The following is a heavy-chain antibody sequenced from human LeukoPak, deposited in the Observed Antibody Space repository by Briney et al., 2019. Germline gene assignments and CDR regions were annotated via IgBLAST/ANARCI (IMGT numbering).Heavy chain of an antibody. V-gene: IGHV3-7*03. J-gene: IGHJ4*02. Sequence: GGSLRLSCAASGFNFKSYSMNWVRQAPGKGLEWVANIKGNGSKKKYVDSVRGRFTISRDNAKNSLYLQMNSLTVEDTAVYFCLRDAGWCKGDYWGQGTLVSVSS. CDR2: IKGNGSKK. CDR3: LRDAGWCKGDY. CDR1: GFNFKSYS. D-gene: IGHD6-19*01.